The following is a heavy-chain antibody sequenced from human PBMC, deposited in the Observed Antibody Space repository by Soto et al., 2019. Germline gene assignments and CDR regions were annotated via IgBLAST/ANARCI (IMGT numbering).Heavy chain of an antibody. D-gene: IGHD2-21*02. CDR1: GGSFSGYY. Sequence: PSETLSLTCAVYGGSFSGYYWSWIRQPPGKGLEWIGEINHSGSTNYNPSLKSRVTISVDTSKNQFSLKLSSVTAADTAVYYCARDXWGYCGTDCYPLDVWGQGTTVTVSS. V-gene: IGHV4-34*01. CDR2: INHSGST. CDR3: ARDXWGYCGTDCYPLDV. J-gene: IGHJ6*02.